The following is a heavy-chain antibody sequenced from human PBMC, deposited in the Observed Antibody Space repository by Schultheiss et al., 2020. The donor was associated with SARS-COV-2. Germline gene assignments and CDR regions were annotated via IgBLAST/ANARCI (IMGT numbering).Heavy chain of an antibody. Sequence: GESLKISCAASGFTFSSYGMHWVRQAPGKGLEWVAVIWYDGSNKNYADSVKGRFTISRDNSKNTLYLQMNSLRAEDTAVYYCARTGLGQLLHIDYWGQGTLVTVSS. D-gene: IGHD2-15*01. CDR3: ARTGLGQLLHIDY. J-gene: IGHJ4*02. CDR2: IWYDGSNK. CDR1: GFTFSSYG. V-gene: IGHV3-33*01.